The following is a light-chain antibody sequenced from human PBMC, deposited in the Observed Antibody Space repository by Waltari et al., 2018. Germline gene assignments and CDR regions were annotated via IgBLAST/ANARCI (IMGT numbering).Light chain of an antibody. Sequence: SYVLTPPPSVSVAPGQTARIPFGGKNVGRKSVHWYQQKPGQAPVLVVYDDSDRPSGIPELFSVSNSGNTANLTISRVEAGDEADYYCQVWDSSSDHVVFGGGTKLTVL. J-gene: IGLJ2*01. CDR3: QVWDSSSDHVV. CDR2: DDS. CDR1: NVGRKS. V-gene: IGLV3-21*02.